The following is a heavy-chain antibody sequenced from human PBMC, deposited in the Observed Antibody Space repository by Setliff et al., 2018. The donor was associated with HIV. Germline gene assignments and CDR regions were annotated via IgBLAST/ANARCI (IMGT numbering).Heavy chain of an antibody. CDR3: VRRDVSFLFEQFDS. Sequence: PSETLSLTCDVSGYSINNIHYWGWIRQPPGKGLECLGNIYDGGTTYHNPSLKGRVTISIDTSKAQFSLELISVTAADTAVYYCVRRDVSFLFEQFDSWGQGILVTVSS. CDR1: GYSINNIHY. CDR2: IYDGGTT. J-gene: IGHJ4*02. V-gene: IGHV4-38-2*01. D-gene: IGHD3-10*02.